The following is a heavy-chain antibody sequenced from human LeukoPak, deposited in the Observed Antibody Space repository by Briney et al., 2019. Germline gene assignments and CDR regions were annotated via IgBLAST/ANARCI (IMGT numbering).Heavy chain of an antibody. J-gene: IGHJ6*03. Sequence: GASVRVSCTASGYTFTGYYMHWVRQAPGQGLEWMGWINPNRGGTNYAETVQGRVTMTRDTSISTAYMELSRLRSEDTAVYYCARGVVVVAATLRESYYMDVWGKGTTVTVSS. D-gene: IGHD2-15*01. CDR1: GYTFTGYY. CDR2: INPNRGGT. CDR3: ARGVVVVAATLRESYYMDV. V-gene: IGHV1-2*02.